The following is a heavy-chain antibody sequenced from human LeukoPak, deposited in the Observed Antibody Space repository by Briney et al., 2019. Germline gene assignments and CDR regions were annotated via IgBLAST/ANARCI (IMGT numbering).Heavy chain of an antibody. CDR2: INWNGGST. Sequence: PGGSLRLSCAASGLTFDDYGMSWVRQAPGKGLEWVSGINWNGGSTGYADSVKGRFTISRDNAKNSLYLQMNSLRAEDTALYYCARDSTQPGPVVVAATYAGFDYWGQGTLVTVSS. CDR3: ARDSTQPGPVVVAATYAGFDY. D-gene: IGHD2-15*01. J-gene: IGHJ4*02. CDR1: GLTFDDYG. V-gene: IGHV3-20*04.